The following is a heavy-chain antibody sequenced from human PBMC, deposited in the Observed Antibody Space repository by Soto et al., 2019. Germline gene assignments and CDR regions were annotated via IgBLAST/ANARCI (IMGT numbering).Heavy chain of an antibody. J-gene: IGHJ5*02. V-gene: IGHV3-11*06. CDR2: ISSSSSYT. Sequence: GGSLRLSCAASGFTFSDYYMSWIRQAPGKGLEWVSYISSSSSYTNYAESVKGRFTISRDNAKNSLYLQMNSLRAEDTAVYYCARDGVRDYYDSSGYYTWGQGTLVTVSS. D-gene: IGHD3-22*01. CDR3: ARDGVRDYYDSSGYYT. CDR1: GFTFSDYY.